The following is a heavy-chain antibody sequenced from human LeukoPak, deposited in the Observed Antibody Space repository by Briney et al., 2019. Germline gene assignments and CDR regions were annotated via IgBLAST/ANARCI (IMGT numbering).Heavy chain of an antibody. CDR2: IYHSGST. CDR3: ARTRDFWSGYPFDY. J-gene: IGHJ4*02. CDR1: GGSISSSNW. D-gene: IGHD3-3*01. V-gene: IGHV4-4*02. Sequence: PSGTLSLTCAVSGGSISSSNWWSWVRQPPGKGLEWIGEIYHSGSTNYNPSLKSRVTISVDTSKNQFSLKLSSVTAADTAVYYCARTRDFWSGYPFDYWGQGTLVTVSS.